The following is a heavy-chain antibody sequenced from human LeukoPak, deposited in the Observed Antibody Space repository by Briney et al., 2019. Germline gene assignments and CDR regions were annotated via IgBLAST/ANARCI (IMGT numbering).Heavy chain of an antibody. CDR2: ISGSGGST. CDR3: AKEMDTAMDRAEPGY. Sequence: GGSLRLSCAASGFTVSSNYMSWVRQAPGKGLEWVSAISGSGGSTYYADSVKGRFTNSRDNSKNTLYLQMNSLRAEDTAVYYCAKEMDTAMDRAEPGYWGQGTLVTVSS. V-gene: IGHV3-23*01. CDR1: GFTVSSNY. J-gene: IGHJ4*02. D-gene: IGHD5-18*01.